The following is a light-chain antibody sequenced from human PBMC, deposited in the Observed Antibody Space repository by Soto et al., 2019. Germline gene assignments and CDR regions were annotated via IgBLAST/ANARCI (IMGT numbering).Light chain of an antibody. CDR2: DAS. Sequence: IPMTQSPSTVSASEGDSVSISCRASQDIVTYLAWYHQKPGKAPKLLIFDASTLHSGVSPRFRGSGSGSDFSLTISNLQPDDVGVYFCQHYTLSSGPFGGGTRVET. V-gene: IGKV1-5*01. CDR3: QHYTLSSGP. J-gene: IGKJ4*02. CDR1: QDIVTY.